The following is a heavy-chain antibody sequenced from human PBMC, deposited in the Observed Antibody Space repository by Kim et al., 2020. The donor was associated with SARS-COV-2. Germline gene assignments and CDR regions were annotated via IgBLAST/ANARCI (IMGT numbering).Heavy chain of an antibody. D-gene: IGHD5-18*01. V-gene: IGHV4-34*01. Sequence: SETLSLTCAVYGGSFSGYYWSWIRQPPGKGLEWIGEINHSGSTNYNPSLKSRVTISVDTSKNQFSLKLSSVTAADTAVYYCARGIQLWSGGYYFDYWGQGTLVTVSS. CDR1: GGSFSGYY. CDR2: INHSGST. CDR3: ARGIQLWSGGYYFDY. J-gene: IGHJ4*02.